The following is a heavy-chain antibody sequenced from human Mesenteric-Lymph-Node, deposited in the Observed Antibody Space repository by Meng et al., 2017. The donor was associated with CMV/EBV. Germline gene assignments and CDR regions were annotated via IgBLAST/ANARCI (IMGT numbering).Heavy chain of an antibody. CDR1: GFIFSNYW. D-gene: IGHD4-11*01. CDR3: TRDEAVTRFDP. V-gene: IGHV3-7*01. CDR2: IKEDGSEK. Sequence: GESLKISCAASGFIFSNYWMSWVRQAPGKGLEWVAHIKEDGSEKNYADSLKGRFTISRDNAQNFLFLQLNSLRGDDTAVYFCTRDEAVTRFDPWGQGTLVTVSS. J-gene: IGHJ5*02.